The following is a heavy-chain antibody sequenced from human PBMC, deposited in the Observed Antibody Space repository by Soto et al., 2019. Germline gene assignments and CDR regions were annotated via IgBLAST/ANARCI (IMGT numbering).Heavy chain of an antibody. D-gene: IGHD5-12*01. J-gene: IGHJ4*02. CDR1: GFTFSNYA. Sequence: EVQLLESGGGLVQPGGSLRLSCAASGFTFSNYAMNWVRQAPGKGLEWVSTISSSSGSTDYAESVKGRFTISRANSKNYLHLQTNSLRGDDTAVYYCTKVGSERYSGQHSDYWGQGTLVTISS. V-gene: IGHV3-23*01. CDR2: ISSSSGST. CDR3: TKVGSERYSGQHSDY.